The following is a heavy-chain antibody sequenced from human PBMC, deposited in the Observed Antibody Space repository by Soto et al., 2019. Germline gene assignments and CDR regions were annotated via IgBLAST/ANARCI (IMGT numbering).Heavy chain of an antibody. D-gene: IGHD3-16*01. CDR1: GFTFTSYW. V-gene: IGHV3-74*01. CDR3: ARGGRGGFDY. J-gene: IGHJ4*02. CDR2: INSDGIST. Sequence: GALGLSCAASGFTFTSYWMHWVRQAPGKGLVWVSRINSDGISTNYADSVKGRFTISRDNARNTLYLQMNSLRAEDTAVYYCARGGRGGFDYWGQGAPVTVSS.